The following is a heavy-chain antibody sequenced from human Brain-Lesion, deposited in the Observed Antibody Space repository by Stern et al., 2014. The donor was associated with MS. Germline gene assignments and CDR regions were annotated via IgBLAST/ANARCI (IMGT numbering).Heavy chain of an antibody. CDR2: VNNDGRRT. V-gene: IGHV3-74*02. J-gene: IGHJ5*01. CDR1: GFTFSNYW. D-gene: IGHD3-10*01. CDR3: ARGERWFDS. Sequence: EVQLVESGGGLVQPGGSLRLSCAASGFTFSNYWMHWVRQAPGKGLVWVSRVNNDGRRTSYADSVKGRFTMSRDNAKNTLYLQLXXLRVEDTAIYYCARGERWFDSWGQGTLVTVSS.